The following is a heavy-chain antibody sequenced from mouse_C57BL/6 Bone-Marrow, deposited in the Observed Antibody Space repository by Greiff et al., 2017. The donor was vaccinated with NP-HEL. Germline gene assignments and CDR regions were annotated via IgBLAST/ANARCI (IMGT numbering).Heavy chain of an antibody. V-gene: IGHV1-18*01. CDR3: ARVAYSNYYAMDY. CDR2: INPNNGGT. D-gene: IGHD2-5*01. CDR1: GYTFTDYN. Sequence: EVKLVESGPELVKPGASVKIPCKASGYTFTDYNMDWVKQSHGKSLEWIGDINPNNGGTIYNQKFKGKATLTVDKSSSTAYMELRSLTSEDTAVYYCARVAYSNYYAMDYWGQGTSVTVSS. J-gene: IGHJ4*01.